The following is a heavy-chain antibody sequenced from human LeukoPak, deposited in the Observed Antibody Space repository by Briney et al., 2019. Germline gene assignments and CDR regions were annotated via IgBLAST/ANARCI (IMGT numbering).Heavy chain of an antibody. CDR3: ARLDSGGYYVDFG. CDR1: GFTFSNFH. CDR2: ISSSGIYI. J-gene: IGHJ4*02. D-gene: IGHD3-22*01. Sequence: PGGSMRLSCAASGFTFSNFHMDWVRLDPGKWLEWVSSISSSGIYIYYADSVKGRFTVSRDNAKNSLYLQMNSLGADDTAVYYCARLDSGGYYVDFGWGQGTLVTVSS. V-gene: IGHV3-21*01.